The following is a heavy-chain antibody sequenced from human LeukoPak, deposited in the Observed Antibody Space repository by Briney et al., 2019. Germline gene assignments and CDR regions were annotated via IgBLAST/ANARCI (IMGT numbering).Heavy chain of an antibody. CDR3: AKDGYSSGCFMTQ. CDR1: GFTFSGYW. D-gene: IGHD6-19*01. J-gene: IGHJ4*02. CDR2: ISGSGGFT. Sequence: GGSLRLSCAASGFTFSGYWMTWVRQAPGKGLEWVSAISGSGGFTYYADSVKGRFTISRDNSKNTLYLQMNSLRAEDTAVYYCAKDGYSSGCFMTQWGQGTLVTVSS. V-gene: IGHV3-23*01.